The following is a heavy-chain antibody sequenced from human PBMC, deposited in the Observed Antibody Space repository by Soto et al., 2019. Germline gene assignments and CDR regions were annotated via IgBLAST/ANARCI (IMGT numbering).Heavy chain of an antibody. CDR1: GGSFSGYY. D-gene: IGHD3-22*01. CDR3: ARGYDFSYYYDSSGFFDY. V-gene: IGHV4-34*01. CDR2: INHSGST. J-gene: IGHJ4*02. Sequence: QVQLQQWGAGLLKPSETLSLTCAVYGGSFSGYYWSWIRQPPGKGLEWIGEINHSGSTNYNPSLKSRVTISVDTSKNQFSLKLSSVTAADTAVYYCARGYDFSYYYDSSGFFDYWGQGTLVTVSS.